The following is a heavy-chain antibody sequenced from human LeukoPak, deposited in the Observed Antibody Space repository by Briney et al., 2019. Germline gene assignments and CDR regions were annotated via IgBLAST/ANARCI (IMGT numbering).Heavy chain of an antibody. CDR2: IYHRGST. D-gene: IGHD3-22*01. Sequence: KPSETLSLTCTVSGDSISSYYWSWIRQPPGKGLEWIGYIYHRGSTNYNPSLKSRVTISVDTSKNQFSLKLSSVTAADTAVYYCARGGRGYYFYYWGQGTLVTVSS. J-gene: IGHJ4*02. CDR3: ARGGRGYYFYY. CDR1: GDSISSYY. V-gene: IGHV4-59*01.